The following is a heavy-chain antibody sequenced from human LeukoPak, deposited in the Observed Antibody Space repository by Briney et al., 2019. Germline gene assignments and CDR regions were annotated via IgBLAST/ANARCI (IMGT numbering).Heavy chain of an antibody. CDR2: IWYGGSNK. Sequence: GGSPRLSCAASGFTFSSYGMHWFRQAPGKGLEWVAVIWYGGSNKYYADSVKGRFTISRDNSKNTLYLQMNSLRAEDTAVYYCAKERSQYQLPSDAFDIWGQGTMVTVSS. CDR3: AKERSQYQLPSDAFDI. V-gene: IGHV3-30*02. D-gene: IGHD2-2*01. CDR1: GFTFSSYG. J-gene: IGHJ3*02.